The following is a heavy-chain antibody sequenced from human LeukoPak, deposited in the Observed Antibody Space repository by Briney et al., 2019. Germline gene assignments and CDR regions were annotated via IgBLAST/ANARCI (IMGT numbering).Heavy chain of an antibody. V-gene: IGHV3-21*01. J-gene: IGHJ3*02. D-gene: IGHD6-19*01. Sequence: PGGSLRLSCAVSGFTVSSNYMSWVRQAPGKGLEWVSSISSTSSYIYYADSLKGRFTISRDNAKNSLYLQMNSLRAEDTAVYYCARDADLAVAADAFDIWGQGTMVTVSS. CDR2: ISSTSSYI. CDR3: ARDADLAVAADAFDI. CDR1: GFTVSSNY.